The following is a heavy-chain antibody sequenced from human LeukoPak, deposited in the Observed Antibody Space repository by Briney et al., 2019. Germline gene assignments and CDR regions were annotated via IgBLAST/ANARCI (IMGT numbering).Heavy chain of an antibody. CDR1: GFTFSSYS. J-gene: IGHJ4*02. D-gene: IGHD4-17*01. CDR3: AGDIYGDYFLDY. Sequence: GGSLRLSCAASGFTFSSYSMNWVRQAPGKGLEWVSSISSSNSYIYYADSVKGRFTISRDNAKNSLYLQMNSLRAEDTAVYYCAGDIYGDYFLDYWGQGTLVTVSS. CDR2: ISSSNSYI. V-gene: IGHV3-21*01.